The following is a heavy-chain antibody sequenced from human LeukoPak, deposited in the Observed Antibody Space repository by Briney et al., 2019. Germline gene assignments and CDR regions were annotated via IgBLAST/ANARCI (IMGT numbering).Heavy chain of an antibody. V-gene: IGHV3-49*04. CDR2: IRRKASGGTG. CDR1: VFTYCDYS. Sequence: GGSLRLSCTASVFTYCDYSMTWVRQAPGKGLEWVGFIRRKASGGTGECAASVKGRFTISRDDSKSIVYLQMNSLKTEDTAVYYCTTYHDNGGYFALDYWGQGALVTVSS. J-gene: IGHJ4*02. CDR3: TTYHDNGGYFALDY. D-gene: IGHD3-22*01.